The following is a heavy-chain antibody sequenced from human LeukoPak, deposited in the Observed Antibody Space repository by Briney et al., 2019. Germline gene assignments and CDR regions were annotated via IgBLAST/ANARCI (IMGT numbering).Heavy chain of an antibody. CDR3: ARVDPDSSSTLEVFDY. D-gene: IGHD6-6*01. V-gene: IGHV4-4*02. J-gene: IGHJ4*02. CDR1: GDSISSGNW. Sequence: PSETLSLTCAVSGDSISSGNWWSWVRQPPGKGLEWIGYIYYSGSTNYNPSLKSRVTISVDTSKNQFSLKLSSVTAADTAVYYCARVDPDSSSTLEVFDYWGQGTLVTVSS. CDR2: IYYSGST.